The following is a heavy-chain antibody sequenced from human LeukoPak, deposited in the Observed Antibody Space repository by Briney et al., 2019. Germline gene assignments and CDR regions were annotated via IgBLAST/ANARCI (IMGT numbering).Heavy chain of an antibody. Sequence: SETLSLTCTVSSGSISSYYWSWIRQPAGKGLEWIGRIYTSGSTNYNPSLKSRVTISVDTSKNQFSLKLSSVTAADTAVYYCARGPYYDILTGRYYYYMDVWGKGTTVTISS. D-gene: IGHD3-9*01. CDR2: IYTSGST. CDR1: SGSISSYY. J-gene: IGHJ6*03. CDR3: ARGPYYDILTGRYYYYMDV. V-gene: IGHV4-4*07.